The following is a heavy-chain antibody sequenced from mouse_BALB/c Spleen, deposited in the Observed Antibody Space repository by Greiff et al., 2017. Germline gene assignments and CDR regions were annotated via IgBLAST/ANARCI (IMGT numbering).Heavy chain of an antibody. D-gene: IGHD2-4*01. J-gene: IGHJ3*01. V-gene: IGHV14-1*02. Sequence: VHVKQSGAELVRPGALVKLSCKASGFNIKDYYMHWVKQRPEQGLEWIGWIDPENGNTIYDPKFQGKASITADTSSNTAYLQLSSLTSEDTAVYYCARSSYDYGFAYWGQGTLVTVAA. CDR2: IDPENGNT. CDR3: ARSSYDYGFAY. CDR1: GFNIKDYY.